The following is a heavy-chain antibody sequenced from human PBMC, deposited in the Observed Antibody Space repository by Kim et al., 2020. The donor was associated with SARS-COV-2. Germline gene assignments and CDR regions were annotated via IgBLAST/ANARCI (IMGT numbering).Heavy chain of an antibody. CDR3: AAETWSHTFLHYYYYGMDV. V-gene: IGHV1-58*01. D-gene: IGHD1-26*01. J-gene: IGHJ6*02. CDR1: GFTFTSSA. CDR2: IVVGSGNT. Sequence: SVKVSCKASGFTFTSSAVQWVRQARGQRLEWIGWIVVGSGNTNYAQKFQERVTITRDMSTSTAYMELSSLRSEDTAVYYCAAETWSHTFLHYYYYGMDVWGQGTTVTVSS.